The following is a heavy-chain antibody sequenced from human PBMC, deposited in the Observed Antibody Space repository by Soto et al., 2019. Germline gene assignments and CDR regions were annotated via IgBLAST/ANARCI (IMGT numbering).Heavy chain of an antibody. D-gene: IGHD6-19*01. CDR3: ARGGYSTGLSASDY. Sequence: GGSLRLSCEASGFTFYSYWMNWVRQAPGKGLVWVSRINGDGSTINYADSVRGRFAVSRTNAKNTQYLHMHSLRAEDTAVYYCARGGYSTGLSASDYWGQGTLVTVSS. CDR2: INGDGSTI. V-gene: IGHV3-74*01. J-gene: IGHJ4*01. CDR1: GFTFYSYW.